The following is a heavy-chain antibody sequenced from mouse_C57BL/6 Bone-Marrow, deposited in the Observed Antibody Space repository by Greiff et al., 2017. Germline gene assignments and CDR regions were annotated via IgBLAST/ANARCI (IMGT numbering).Heavy chain of an antibody. CDR2: IDPENGDT. J-gene: IGHJ1*03. D-gene: IGHD1-1*01. CDR1: GFNIKDDY. Sequence: EVQLVESGAELVRPGASVTLSCTASGFNIKDDYMHWVKQRPEQGLEWIGWIDPENGDTEYASKFQGKATITADTSSNTAYRQLSSLTSEDTAVYYCTRYCYGSSYGYFDVWGTGTTVTVSS. CDR3: TRYCYGSSYGYFDV. V-gene: IGHV14-4*01.